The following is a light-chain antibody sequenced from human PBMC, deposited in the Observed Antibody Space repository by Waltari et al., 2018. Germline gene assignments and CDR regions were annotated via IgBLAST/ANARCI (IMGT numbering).Light chain of an antibody. CDR3: MKGILWPWT. Sequence: NLLNSDGNTNWNWFQQRPGKSLRRLIYRVSNRDLGVPERLSGSGSGTDFTLKISSVEAEYVVIYYGMKGILWPWTFGQGTRVESK. CDR1: NLLNSDGNTN. V-gene: IGKV2-30*01. J-gene: IGKJ1*01. CDR2: RVS.